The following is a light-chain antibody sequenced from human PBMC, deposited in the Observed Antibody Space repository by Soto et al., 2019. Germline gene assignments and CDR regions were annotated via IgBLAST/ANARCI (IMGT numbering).Light chain of an antibody. V-gene: IGLV2-23*01. Sequence: QSALTQPASVSGSPGQSITISCTGTSSDVGSYNLVSWYQQHPGKAPKVLIYEGSKRPSGVSNRFSGSKSANTASLTISGLQAEDEAHYYCYSYAGSNTFVFGGGTKVTVL. J-gene: IGLJ2*01. CDR2: EGS. CDR1: SSDVGSYNL. CDR3: YSYAGSNTFV.